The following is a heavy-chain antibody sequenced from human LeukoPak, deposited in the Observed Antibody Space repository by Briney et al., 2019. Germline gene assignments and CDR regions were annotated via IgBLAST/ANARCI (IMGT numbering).Heavy chain of an antibody. CDR3: ATDKGYGMDV. CDR1: GFTFSRAW. CDR2: SKSDGSGT. J-gene: IGHJ6*02. V-gene: IGHV3-74*01. Sequence: PGGPLRLSCAGSGFTFSRAWMHWVRQAPGKGLVWFSRSKSDGSGTNDADSVKGRFTISRDNGKNRWYLPMNRLSTEQTAVYYCATDKGYGMDVWGQGTTVTVSS.